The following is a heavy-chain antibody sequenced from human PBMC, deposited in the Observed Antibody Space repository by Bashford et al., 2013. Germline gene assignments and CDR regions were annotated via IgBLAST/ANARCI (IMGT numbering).Heavy chain of an antibody. D-gene: IGHD2-15*01. Sequence: SETLSLTCTVSGGSLTSNSYYWAWIRQPPGKGLEWIAIIDYTESTYYTPSLRSRVTISVDTSKNQFSLKLSSVTAADTAAYYCARILGPLITATFDHWGQGKLVTVSS. CDR1: GGSLTSNSYY. CDR2: IDYTEST. CDR3: ARILGPLITATFDH. V-gene: IGHV4-39*07. J-gene: IGHJ5*02.